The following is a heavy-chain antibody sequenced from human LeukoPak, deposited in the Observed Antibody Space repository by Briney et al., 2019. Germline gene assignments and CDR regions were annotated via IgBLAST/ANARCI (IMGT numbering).Heavy chain of an antibody. CDR2: IKGRTDGGTT. J-gene: IGHJ4*02. CDR1: GFSVTNGW. D-gene: IGHD3-10*01. V-gene: IGHV3-15*01. Sequence: PGGSLRFSCSASGFSVTNGWMSWVRQAPGKGLEWVGRIKGRTDGGTTAYAAPVEGRFTISREDSKNTVYLEMNSLKTEDTAAYFCTTATVVWGVSAYWGQGTLVTVSS. CDR3: TTATVVWGVSAY.